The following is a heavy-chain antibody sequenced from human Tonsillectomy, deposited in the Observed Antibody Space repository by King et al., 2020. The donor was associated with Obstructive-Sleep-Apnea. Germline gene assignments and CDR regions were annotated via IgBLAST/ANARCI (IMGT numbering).Heavy chain of an antibody. D-gene: IGHD3-16*01. V-gene: IGHV3-9*01. CDR3: VKDRAGGVPDAFDI. CDR1: GFSFDDYA. Sequence: VQLVESGGGLVQPGRSLRLSCAASGFSFDDYAMHWVRQTPGKGLEWVSGINWNSGNIGYADSVKGRFTISRDNAKNSLYLQMNSLRAEDTALYYCVKDRAGGVPDAFDIWGQGTMVTVSS. CDR2: INWNSGNI. J-gene: IGHJ3*02.